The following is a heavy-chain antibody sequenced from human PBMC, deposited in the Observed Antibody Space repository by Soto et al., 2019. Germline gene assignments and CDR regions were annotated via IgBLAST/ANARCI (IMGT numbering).Heavy chain of an antibody. CDR1: GFTFSSYS. Sequence: GGSLRLSCAASGFTFSSYSMNWVRQAPGKGLEWVSSISSSSSYIYYADSVKGRFTISRDNAKNSLYLQMNSLRAEDTAVYYCARDPPGFRPMGHGDYAIGNWFDPWGQGTLVTVSS. D-gene: IGHD4-17*01. CDR2: ISSSSSYI. V-gene: IGHV3-21*01. CDR3: ARDPPGFRPMGHGDYAIGNWFDP. J-gene: IGHJ5*02.